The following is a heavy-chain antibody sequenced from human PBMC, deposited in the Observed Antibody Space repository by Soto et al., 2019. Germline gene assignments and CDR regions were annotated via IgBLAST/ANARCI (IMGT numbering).Heavy chain of an antibody. CDR3: AKTPPAEKPSIVESSSWTIDY. D-gene: IGHD6-13*01. CDR2: ISGSGGST. Sequence: PGGSLRLSCAASGFTFSSYAMSWVRQAPGKGLEWVSAISGSGGSTYYADSVKGRFTISRDNSKNTLYLQMNSLRAEDTAVYYCAKTPPAEKPSIVESSSWTIDYWGQGTLVTVSS. V-gene: IGHV3-23*01. J-gene: IGHJ4*02. CDR1: GFTFSSYA.